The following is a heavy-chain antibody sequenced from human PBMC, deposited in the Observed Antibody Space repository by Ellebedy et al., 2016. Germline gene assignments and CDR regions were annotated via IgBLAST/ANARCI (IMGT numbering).Heavy chain of an antibody. V-gene: IGHV3-33*01. CDR2: IWYDGSNK. Sequence: GESLKISXAASGFTFSSYGMHWVRQAPGKGLEWVAVIWYDGSNKYYADSVKGRFTISRDNSKNTLYLQMNSLRAEDTAVYYCARDYRIQELSESAPPLWFGDNPPDYWGQGTLVTVSS. J-gene: IGHJ4*02. CDR3: ARDYRIQELSESAPPLWFGDNPPDY. CDR1: GFTFSSYG. D-gene: IGHD3-10*01.